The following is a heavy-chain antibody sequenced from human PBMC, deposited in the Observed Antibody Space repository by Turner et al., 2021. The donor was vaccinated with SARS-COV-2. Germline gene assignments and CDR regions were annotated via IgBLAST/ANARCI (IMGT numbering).Heavy chain of an antibody. CDR3: AGERAAYYDFWSGYYGNNYYYGMDV. J-gene: IGHJ6*02. D-gene: IGHD3-3*01. CDR2: IYYRGST. CDR1: GGSMNSNY. Sequence: QVQLQESGPRLVKPLETLSLTCTVSGGSMNSNYWSWIRQPPGKRLEWIGYIYYRGSTNYNPSLKSRVTISVDTSKNQFSLKLSSVTAADTAVYYCAGERAAYYDFWSGYYGNNYYYGMDVWGQGTTVTVSS. V-gene: IGHV4-59*08.